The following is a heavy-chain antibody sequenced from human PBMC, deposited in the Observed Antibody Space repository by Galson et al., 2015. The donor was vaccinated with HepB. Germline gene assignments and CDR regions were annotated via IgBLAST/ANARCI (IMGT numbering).Heavy chain of an antibody. D-gene: IGHD2-15*01. CDR3: ARDRFEALLLD. CDR2: ISAYNGNT. Sequence: VSCKASGYTFTSYGINWVRQAPGQGLEWMGWISAYNGNTNYAQKLQGRITMTTNTSTSTAYMELRSLRSNDTAVYYCARDRFEALLLDWGQGTLVTGSS. CDR1: GYTFTSYG. J-gene: IGHJ4*02. V-gene: IGHV1-18*01.